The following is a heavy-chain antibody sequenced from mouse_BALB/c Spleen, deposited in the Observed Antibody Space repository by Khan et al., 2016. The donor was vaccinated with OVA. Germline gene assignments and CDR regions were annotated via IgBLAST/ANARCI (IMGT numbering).Heavy chain of an antibody. CDR2: IWGDGST. J-gene: IGHJ4*01. Sequence: QIQLVQSGPGLVAPSQSLSITCTVSGFSLTNYGVNWVRQPPGQGLEWLGIIWGDGSTNYHSALISRLSISKDHSTSQVFLKLNSLQTDDTATYYCVNFKYGYYAMDYWGQGTSVTVAA. D-gene: IGHD1-2*01. V-gene: IGHV2-3*01. CDR1: GFSLTNYG. CDR3: VNFKYGYYAMDY.